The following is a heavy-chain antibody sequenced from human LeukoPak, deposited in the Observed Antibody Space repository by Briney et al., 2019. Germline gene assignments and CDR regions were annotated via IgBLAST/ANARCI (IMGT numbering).Heavy chain of an antibody. CDR1: GFTFSNAW. Sequence: PGGSLRLSCAASGFTFSNAWMSWVRQAPGKGPEWVGRIKSKTDGGTTDYAAPVKGRFTISRDDSKNTLYLQMNSLKTEDTAVYYCTPAPYCSSTSCYQENWFDPWGQGTLVTVSS. D-gene: IGHD2-2*01. CDR3: TPAPYCSSTSCYQENWFDP. CDR2: IKSKTDGGTT. V-gene: IGHV3-15*01. J-gene: IGHJ5*02.